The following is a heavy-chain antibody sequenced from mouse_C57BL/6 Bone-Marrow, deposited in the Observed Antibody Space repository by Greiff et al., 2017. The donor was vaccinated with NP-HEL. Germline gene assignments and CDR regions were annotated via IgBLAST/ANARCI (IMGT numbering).Heavy chain of an antibody. D-gene: IGHD1-1*01. CDR3: ARSRGPITTVVDRGTWFAY. Sequence: QVQLQQPGAELVKPGASVKLSCKASGYTFTSYWMHWVKQRPGRGLEWIGRIDPNSGGTKYNEKFKSKATLTVDKPSSTAYMQLSSLTSEDSAVYYCARSRGPITTVVDRGTWFAYWGQGTLVTVSA. J-gene: IGHJ3*01. V-gene: IGHV1-72*01. CDR1: GYTFTSYW. CDR2: IDPNSGGT.